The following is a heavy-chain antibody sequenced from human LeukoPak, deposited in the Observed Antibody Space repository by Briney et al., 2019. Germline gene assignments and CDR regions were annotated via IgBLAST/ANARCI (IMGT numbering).Heavy chain of an antibody. J-gene: IGHJ3*02. D-gene: IGHD3-10*01. V-gene: IGHV4-59*01. CDR2: IYYSGST. CDR3: ARDRNYGSGSYAFDI. Sequence: PSETLSLTCTVSGVSISSYYWSWIRQPPGKGLEWIGYIYYSGSTNYNPSLKSRVTISVDISKNQFSLKLSSVTAADTAVYYCARDRNYGSGSYAFDIWGQWTMVSVSS. CDR1: GVSISSYY.